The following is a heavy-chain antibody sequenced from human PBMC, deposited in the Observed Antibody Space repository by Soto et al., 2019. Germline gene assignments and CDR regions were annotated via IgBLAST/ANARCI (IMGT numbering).Heavy chain of an antibody. CDR1: GYTFTGYY. V-gene: IGHV1-2*02. Sequence: ASVKVSCKASGYTFTGYYMHWVRQAPGQGREGMGWINPNSGGTNYAQKFQGRVTMTRDTSISTAYMELSRLRSDDTAVYYCARGGSSFTIFGVVQYGMDVWGQGTTVTVSS. D-gene: IGHD3-3*01. CDR2: INPNSGGT. J-gene: IGHJ6*02. CDR3: ARGGSSFTIFGVVQYGMDV.